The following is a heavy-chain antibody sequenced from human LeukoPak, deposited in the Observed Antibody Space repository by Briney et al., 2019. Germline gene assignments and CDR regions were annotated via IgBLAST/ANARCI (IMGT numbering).Heavy chain of an antibody. CDR1: GGSFSGYY. D-gene: IGHD5-24*01. J-gene: IGHJ5*02. CDR2: INHSGST. CDR3: ARDGSAGP. Sequence: SETLSLTCAVYGGSFSGYYWSWIRQPPGKGLEWIGEINHSGSTNYNPSLKSRVTISVDTSKNQFSLKLSSVTAADTAVYYCARDGSAGPWGQGTLVTVSS. V-gene: IGHV4-34*01.